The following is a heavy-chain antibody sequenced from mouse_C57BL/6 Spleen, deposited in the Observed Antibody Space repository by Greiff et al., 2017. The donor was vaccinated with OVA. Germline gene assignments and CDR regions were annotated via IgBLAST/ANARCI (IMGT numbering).Heavy chain of an antibody. V-gene: IGHV5-17*01. CDR2: ISSGSSTI. Sequence: EVKLMESGGGLVKPGGSLKLSCAASGFTFSDYGMHWVSQAPEKGLEWVAYISSGSSTIYYADTVKGRFTISRDKAKNTLYLKMTSLRSEDTAMYYCASRRIYDGYYEGSMDYWGQGTSVTVSS. CDR1: GFTFSDYG. J-gene: IGHJ4*01. CDR3: ASRRIYDGYYEGSMDY. D-gene: IGHD2-3*01.